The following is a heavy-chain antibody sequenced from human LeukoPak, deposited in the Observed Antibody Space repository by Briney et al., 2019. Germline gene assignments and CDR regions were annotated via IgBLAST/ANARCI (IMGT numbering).Heavy chain of an antibody. V-gene: IGHV3-7*01. Sequence: GGSLRLSCAASGFTFSSYWMSWVRQAPGKGLEWVANIKQDGSEKYYVDSVKGRFTISRDNAKNSLYLQMNSLRAEDTAVYYCARDPNYGSGSYYIGLDYMDVWGKGTTVTVSS. J-gene: IGHJ6*03. D-gene: IGHD3-10*01. CDR2: IKQDGSEK. CDR1: GFTFSSYW. CDR3: ARDPNYGSGSYYIGLDYMDV.